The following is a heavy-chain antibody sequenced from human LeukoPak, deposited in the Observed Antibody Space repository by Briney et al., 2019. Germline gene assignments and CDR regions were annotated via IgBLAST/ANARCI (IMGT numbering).Heavy chain of an antibody. CDR2: ISGSGVST. CDR1: GFTFSTYA. J-gene: IGHJ4*02. CDR3: AKRGYDSGGYYGYFDY. V-gene: IGHV3-23*01. Sequence: PGGSLRLSCAASGFTFSTYAMSWVRQAPGKGLEWVSVISGSGVSTYYADSVEGRFTISRDKSSNTLYLQMNSLRAEDTAVYYYAKRGYDSGGYYGYFDYWGQGTLVTVSS. D-gene: IGHD3-22*01.